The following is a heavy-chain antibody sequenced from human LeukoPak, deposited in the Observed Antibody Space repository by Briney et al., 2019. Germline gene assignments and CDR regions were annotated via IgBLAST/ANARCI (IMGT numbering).Heavy chain of an antibody. D-gene: IGHD6-13*01. CDR2: ISYDGSNK. J-gene: IGHJ4*02. V-gene: IGHV3-30*03. Sequence: GGSLRLSCAASGFTFSSYGMHWVRQAPGKGLEWVAVISYDGSNKYYADSVKGRFTISRDNSKNTLYLQMNSLRAEDTAVYYCAXGAXGMSSSWYLFDYWGQGTLVTVSS. CDR3: AXGAXGMSSSWYLFDY. CDR1: GFTFSSYG.